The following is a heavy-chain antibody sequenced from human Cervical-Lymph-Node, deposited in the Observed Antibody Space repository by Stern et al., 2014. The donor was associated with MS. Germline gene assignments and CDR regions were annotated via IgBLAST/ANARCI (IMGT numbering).Heavy chain of an antibody. Sequence: VQLEESGAEVKKPGSSVKVSCKASGGTFSSYAISWVRQAPGQGLEWMGGIIPIFGTANYAQKCQGRVTITADESTSTAYMELSSLRSEDTAVYYCARDKTTFSVLNYWGQGTLVTVSS. V-gene: IGHV1-69*01. CDR1: GGTFSSYA. D-gene: IGHD1-1*01. CDR3: ARDKTTFSVLNY. J-gene: IGHJ4*02. CDR2: IIPIFGTA.